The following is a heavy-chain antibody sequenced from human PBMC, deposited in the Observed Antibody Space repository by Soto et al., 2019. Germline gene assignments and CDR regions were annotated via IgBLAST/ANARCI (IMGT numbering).Heavy chain of an antibody. CDR3: ARNSNSDINGYDYYDY. CDR2: INYNGIYT. D-gene: IGHD3-22*01. Sequence: EGQLVEAGGGLVEPGGSLRLSCAASGLIFSSSDMTWVRKAPGKGLEYVSSINYNGIYTFYAETAKGRFTISRDNAKNSQYLQMYSLTADDTAVYFCARNSNSDINGYDYYDYWGKGTLVIVYS. CDR1: GLIFSSSD. V-gene: IGHV3-21*06. J-gene: IGHJ4*02.